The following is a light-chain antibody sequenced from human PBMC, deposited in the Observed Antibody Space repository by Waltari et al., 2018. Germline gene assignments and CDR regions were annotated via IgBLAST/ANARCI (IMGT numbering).Light chain of an antibody. Sequence: QSALTQPASVSGSPGQSITISCTGTSSDVGGYHYVSWYHQHPGKAPKLMIYDVSKRPSGVSNRFSGSKCGNTSSLTISGLQAEDEADYYCCSYAGSSTPYVFGTGTKVTVL. CDR3: CSYAGSSTPYV. J-gene: IGLJ1*01. CDR1: SSDVGGYHY. CDR2: DVS. V-gene: IGLV2-23*02.